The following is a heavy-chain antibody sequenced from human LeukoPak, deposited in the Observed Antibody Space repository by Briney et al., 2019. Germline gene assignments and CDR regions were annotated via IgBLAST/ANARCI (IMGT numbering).Heavy chain of an antibody. J-gene: IGHJ4*02. D-gene: IGHD2-15*01. V-gene: IGHV1-2*02. CDR3: AREVVVVAGTDY. Sequence: GASVKVSCKASGYTFTSNDINWVRQATGQGLEWMGWINPNSGGTNYAQKFQGRVTMTRDTSISTAYMELSRLRSDDTAVYYCAREVVVVAGTDYWGQGTLVTVSS. CDR2: INPNSGGT. CDR1: GYTFTSND.